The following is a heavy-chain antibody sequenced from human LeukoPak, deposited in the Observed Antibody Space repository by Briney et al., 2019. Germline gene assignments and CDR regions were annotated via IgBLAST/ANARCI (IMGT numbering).Heavy chain of an antibody. CDR2: IDYSSDGI. D-gene: IGHD6-13*01. CDR1: GFTFDDFA. Sequence: GGSLRLSCAASGFTFDDFAMHWVRQAPGKGLEWVSGIDYSSDGIDYAASVKGRFTISRDNAKNSLYLQMNSLRTEDTALYFCAKVSSSWYLAGPDYWGQGTLVTVSS. V-gene: IGHV3-9*01. J-gene: IGHJ4*02. CDR3: AKVSSSWYLAGPDY.